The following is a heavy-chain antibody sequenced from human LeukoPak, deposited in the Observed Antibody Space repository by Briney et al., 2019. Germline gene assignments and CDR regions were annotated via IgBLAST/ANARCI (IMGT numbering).Heavy chain of an antibody. CDR2: FDPEDGET. CDR3: ATDIVPYCSSTSCYRGYYYYGMDV. D-gene: IGHD2-2*02. CDR1: GYTLTELS. J-gene: IGHJ6*02. Sequence: ASVKVSRKVSGYTLTELSMHWVRQAPGKGLEWMGGFDPEDGETIYAQKFQGRVTMTEDTSTDTAYMELSSLRSEDTAVYYCATDIVPYCSSTSCYRGYYYYGMDVWGQGTTVTVSS. V-gene: IGHV1-24*01.